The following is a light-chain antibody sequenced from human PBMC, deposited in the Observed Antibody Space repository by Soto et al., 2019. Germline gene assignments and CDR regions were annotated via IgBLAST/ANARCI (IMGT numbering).Light chain of an antibody. J-gene: IGLJ1*01. CDR3: SSHTSSSTDYV. CDR2: EVS. V-gene: IGLV2-14*01. CDR1: TSDVGSDKY. Sequence: QSALAQPASVSGSPGQSITISCTGSTSDVGSDKYVSWYQQHPGKAPKVLIYEVSNRPSGVSNRFSGARSGNTASLTISGLQAEDEADYYCSSHTSSSTDYVFGTRTKLTVL.